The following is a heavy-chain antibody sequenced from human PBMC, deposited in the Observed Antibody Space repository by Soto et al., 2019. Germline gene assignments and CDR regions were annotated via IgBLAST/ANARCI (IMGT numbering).Heavy chain of an antibody. J-gene: IGHJ6*02. CDR1: GLTFSDYY. CDR3: ACCPYPSGYYYYGMDV. D-gene: IGHD2-15*01. Sequence: GGSLRLSCAASGLTFSDYYMSWIRQAPGKGLEWVSDISSSTSYTNYADSVRGRFTISRDNAKYSLYLQMNSLRAEDTAVYYCACCPYPSGYYYYGMDVWGQGTTVTVSS. CDR2: ISSSTSYT. V-gene: IGHV3-11*06.